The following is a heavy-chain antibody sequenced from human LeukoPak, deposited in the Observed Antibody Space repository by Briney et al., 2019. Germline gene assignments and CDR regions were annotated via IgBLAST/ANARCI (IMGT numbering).Heavy chain of an antibody. CDR2: IHPGDSDV. Sequence: GESLKISCKGSGYSFTSYWIGWVRQMSGKGLEWMGIIHPGDSDVRYGPSFQGQVTISADKSISTAYLQWSSLRASDTAIYYCAFLTGSSPGRLSFDYWGQGTLVTVSS. CDR1: GYSFTSYW. J-gene: IGHJ4*02. V-gene: IGHV5-51*01. D-gene: IGHD3-9*01. CDR3: AFLTGSSPGRLSFDY.